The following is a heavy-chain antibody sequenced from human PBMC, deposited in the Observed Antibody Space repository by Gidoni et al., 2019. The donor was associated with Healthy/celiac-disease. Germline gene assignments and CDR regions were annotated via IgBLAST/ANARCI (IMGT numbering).Heavy chain of an antibody. D-gene: IGHD5-12*01. J-gene: IGHJ4*02. CDR3: ARAPRYLTGYGELDY. V-gene: IGHV3-48*03. CDR1: GFTFSSYE. CDR2: ISSSGSTI. Sequence: EVQLVESGGGLVQPGGSLRLSCAASGFTFSSYEMNWVRQAPGKGLEWVSYISSSGSTIYYADSVKGRFTISRDNAKNSLYLQMNSLRAEDTAVYYCARAPRYLTGYGELDYWGQGTLVTVSS.